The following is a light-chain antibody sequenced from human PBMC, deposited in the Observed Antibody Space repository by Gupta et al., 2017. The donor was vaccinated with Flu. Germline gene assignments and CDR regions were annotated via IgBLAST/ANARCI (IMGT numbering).Light chain of an antibody. CDR3: QVWDATTDHPGV. V-gene: IGLV3-21*02. J-gene: IGLJ3*02. CDR2: DDD. Sequence: SYVLTQPPSVSVAPGQTATITCGGDNIGSKSVHWYQQRPGQAPVLVVYDDDDRPSGIPERLSGSNSGNTATLTISRVEAGEEAAFFCQVWDATTDHPGVFGGGTKLTVL. CDR1: NIGSKS.